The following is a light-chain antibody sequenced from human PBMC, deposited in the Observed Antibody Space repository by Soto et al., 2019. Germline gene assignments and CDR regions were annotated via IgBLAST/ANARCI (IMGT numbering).Light chain of an antibody. Sequence: QSVLTQPASVSGSPGQSTTISCAGTSSDVGSYNLVSWYQNHPGKAPKLMIYEGSKRPSGVSNRFSGSKSGNTASLTISGLQAADEADYFCFSYAGSSTYVFGTGTKLTVL. CDR2: EGS. CDR3: FSYAGSSTYV. CDR1: SSDVGSYNL. J-gene: IGLJ1*01. V-gene: IGLV2-23*01.